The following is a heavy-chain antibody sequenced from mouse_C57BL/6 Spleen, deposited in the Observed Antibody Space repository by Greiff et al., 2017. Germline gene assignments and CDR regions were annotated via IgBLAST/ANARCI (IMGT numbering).Heavy chain of an antibody. Sequence: QVQLQQSGPELVKPGASVKISCKASGYAFSSSWMNWVKQRPGKGLEWIGRIYPGDGDTNYNGKFKGKATLTADKSSSTAYMQLSSLTSEDSAVYFCAIYYYGSSPPYYYAMDYWGQGTSVTVSS. CDR1: GYAFSSSW. J-gene: IGHJ4*01. V-gene: IGHV1-82*01. CDR3: AIYYYGSSPPYYYAMDY. CDR2: IYPGDGDT. D-gene: IGHD1-1*01.